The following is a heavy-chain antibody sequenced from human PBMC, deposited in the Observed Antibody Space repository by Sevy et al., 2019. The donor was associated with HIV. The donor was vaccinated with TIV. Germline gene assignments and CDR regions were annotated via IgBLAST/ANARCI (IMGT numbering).Heavy chain of an antibody. CDR1: GFTFSSYA. CDR3: AREGCSKPHDY. CDR2: FSFGCGKI. Sequence: GGSLRISCAASGFTFSSYAMSWVRQAPGKGLEWVSTFSFGCGKIHYADSVKGRFTISRDNSKNTLYLQMHSLRAEDTAVYYCAREGCSKPHDYWGQRTLVTVSS. J-gene: IGHJ4*02. D-gene: IGHD3-10*02. V-gene: IGHV3-23*01.